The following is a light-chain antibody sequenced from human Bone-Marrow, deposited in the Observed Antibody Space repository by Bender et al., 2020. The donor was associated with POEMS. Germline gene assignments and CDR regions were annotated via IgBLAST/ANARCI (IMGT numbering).Light chain of an antibody. Sequence: QSALTQPPSASGSPGQSITIPCTGTSSDVGAYEFVSWFQQHPGKAPKLMIYDVTTRPLGISTRFSGSKSGNTASLTISGLQAEDEADYYCSTYTNTNTWVFGGGTKLTVL. CDR2: DVT. V-gene: IGLV2-14*03. CDR1: SSDVGAYEF. CDR3: STYTNTNTWV. J-gene: IGLJ3*02.